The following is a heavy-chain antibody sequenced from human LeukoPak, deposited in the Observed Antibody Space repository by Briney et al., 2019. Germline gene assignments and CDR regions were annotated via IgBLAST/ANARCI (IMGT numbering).Heavy chain of an antibody. V-gene: IGHV4-59*08. CDR1: GGSISGYY. CDR3: ARRARATGGGDYFDY. Sequence: SETLSLTCTVSGGSISGYYRTWIRQPPGKGLEWIGYIYYSGNTNYNPSLKSRVTISLDTSKTQFSLQLSSVTAADTAVYYCARRARATGGGDYFDYWGQGTLVTVSS. J-gene: IGHJ4*02. D-gene: IGHD2-15*01. CDR2: IYYSGNT.